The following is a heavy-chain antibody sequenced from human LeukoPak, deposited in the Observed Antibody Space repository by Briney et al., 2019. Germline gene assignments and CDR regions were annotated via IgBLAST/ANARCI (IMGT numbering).Heavy chain of an antibody. D-gene: IGHD2-2*01. CDR3: ATLSQSAHQFPFDP. J-gene: IGHJ5*02. CDR2: IIPILGIA. V-gene: IGHV1-69*02. Sequence: PVKVSCKASGGTFSSYTISWVRQAPGQGLEWMGRIIPILGIANYAQKFQGRVTITADKSTSTAYMELSSLRSEDTAVYYCATLSQSAHQFPFDPWGQGTLVTVSS. CDR1: GGTFSSYT.